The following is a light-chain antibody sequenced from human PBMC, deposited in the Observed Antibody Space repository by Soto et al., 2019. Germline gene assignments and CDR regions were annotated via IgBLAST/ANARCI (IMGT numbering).Light chain of an antibody. V-gene: IGLV2-14*01. Sequence: QSALTQPASVSGSPGQSITISCTGTSSDVGGYNYVSWYQQHPGKAPKLIIYEVISRPSGVSNRFSGSKSGNTASLTISGLQDEDEADYYCNSYTSSSTVVFGGGTKLTVL. CDR2: EVI. CDR1: SSDVGGYNY. CDR3: NSYTSSSTVV. J-gene: IGLJ2*01.